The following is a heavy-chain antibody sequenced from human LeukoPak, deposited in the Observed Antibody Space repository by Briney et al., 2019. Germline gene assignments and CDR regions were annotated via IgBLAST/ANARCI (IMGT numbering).Heavy chain of an antibody. V-gene: IGHV3-30*18. D-gene: IGHD3-10*01. Sequence: PGGSLRLSCAASRFTFSTYGMYWVRHAPGEGLEWVAVISYDGSNKYYADSVKGRFTISRDNSKNTLYLQMNSLRVEDTAVYYCAKDLSPLVWFVSGSDAFDIWGQGTMVTVSS. J-gene: IGHJ3*02. CDR3: AKDLSPLVWFVSGSDAFDI. CDR1: RFTFSTYG. CDR2: ISYDGSNK.